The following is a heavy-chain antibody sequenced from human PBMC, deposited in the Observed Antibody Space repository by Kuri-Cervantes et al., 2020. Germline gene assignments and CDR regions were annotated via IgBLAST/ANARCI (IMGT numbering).Heavy chain of an antibody. J-gene: IGHJ4*02. D-gene: IGHD2-15*01. CDR2: ISSSSSYI. CDR1: GFTFSSYS. Sequence: GGSLRLSCAASGFTFSSYSMNWVRQAPGKGLEWVSSISSSSSYIYYADSVKGRFTISRDNAKNSLYLQMNSLRAEDTAVYYCARDAAGGVHTDYWGQGTLVTVSS. V-gene: IGHV3-21*01. CDR3: ARDAAGGVHTDY.